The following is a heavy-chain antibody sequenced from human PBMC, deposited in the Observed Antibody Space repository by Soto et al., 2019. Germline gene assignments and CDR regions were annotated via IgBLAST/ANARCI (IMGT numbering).Heavy chain of an antibody. CDR2: IYHSGST. V-gene: IGHV4-30-2*01. CDR1: GGSISSGGSS. D-gene: IGHD3-3*01. Sequence: QLQLQESGSGLVKPSQTLSLTCAVSGGSISSGGSSWSWIRQPPGKGLEWIGYIYHSGSTYYNPSLKSRVTISVDRSKNQFSLKLSSVTAADTAVYYCARVPYDFWSGYYPGGYYYGMDVWGQGTTVTVSS. J-gene: IGHJ6*02. CDR3: ARVPYDFWSGYYPGGYYYGMDV.